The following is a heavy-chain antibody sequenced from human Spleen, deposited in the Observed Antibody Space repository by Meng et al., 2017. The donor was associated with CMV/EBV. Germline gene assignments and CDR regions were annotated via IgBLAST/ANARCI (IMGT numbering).Heavy chain of an antibody. D-gene: IGHD6-13*01. J-gene: IGHJ6*02. CDR1: GFTFSSYA. Sequence: GESLKISCAASGFTFSSYAVHWVRQAPGKAPEWVAVISYDGNNDYHADSVKGRFTISRDNSKNTLFLQMNSLRAEDTAVYYCARDLGVMAADPYYYGMDVWGQGTTVTVSS. V-gene: IGHV3-30-3*01. CDR3: ARDLGVMAADPYYYGMDV. CDR2: ISYDGNND.